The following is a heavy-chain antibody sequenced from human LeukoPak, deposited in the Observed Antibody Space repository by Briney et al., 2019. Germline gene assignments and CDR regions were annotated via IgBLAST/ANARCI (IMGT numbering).Heavy chain of an antibody. CDR1: GFTFSAHG. CDR2: IGGYGSTT. Sequence: GGSLRLSCEASGFTFSAHGMSWVRQAPGKGLEWVSAIGGYGSTTYYADSVRGRFTISRDNSKDTMYLHMSSPRAEDTAVYYCAKIRLEESATGYWGQGTLVTVSS. CDR3: AKIRLEESATGY. J-gene: IGHJ4*02. D-gene: IGHD2-15*01. V-gene: IGHV3-23*01.